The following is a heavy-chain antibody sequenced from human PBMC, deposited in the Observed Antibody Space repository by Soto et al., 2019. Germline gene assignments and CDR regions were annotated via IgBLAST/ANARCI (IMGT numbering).Heavy chain of an antibody. J-gene: IGHJ4*02. CDR1: GGSISSSSYY. D-gene: IGHD7-27*01. CDR3: ARRVLTGPHCDY. Sequence: QLQLQESGPGLVKPSETLSLTCTVSGGSISSSSYYWGWIRQPPGKGLEWIGSIYYSGSTYYNPSLKSRVTISVDTSKNQFSLKLSSVTAADTAVYYCARRVLTGPHCDYWGQGTLVTVSS. CDR2: IYYSGST. V-gene: IGHV4-39*01.